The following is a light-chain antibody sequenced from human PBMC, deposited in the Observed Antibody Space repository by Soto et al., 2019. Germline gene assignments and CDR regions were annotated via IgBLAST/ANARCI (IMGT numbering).Light chain of an antibody. CDR1: QSVSSSY. Sequence: EIVLTQSPGTLSLSLGERATLSCRASQSVSSSYLAWYQQKPGQAPRLLIYGASSRATGIPDRFSGSGSGTDFTLTISRLEPEDFAVYYCQQYGSSRPFGQGTKVEIK. V-gene: IGKV3-20*01. CDR2: GAS. J-gene: IGKJ1*01. CDR3: QQYGSSRP.